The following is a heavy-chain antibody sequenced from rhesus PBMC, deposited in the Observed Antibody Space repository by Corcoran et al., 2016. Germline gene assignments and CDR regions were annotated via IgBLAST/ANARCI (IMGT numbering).Heavy chain of an antibody. Sequence: QVQLQESGPGLVKPSETLSLTCAVSGGSISSGYYYWSWIRQPPGKGLEWIGYITYSGSTSYNPSLKSRVTISRDTSKNQFSLKLSSVTAADTAVYYCARVLPYSGSWDDFDYWGQGVLVTVSS. CDR2: ITYSGST. CDR1: GGSISSGYYY. J-gene: IGHJ4*01. CDR3: ARVLPYSGSWDDFDY. D-gene: IGHD6-25*01. V-gene: IGHV4-122*02.